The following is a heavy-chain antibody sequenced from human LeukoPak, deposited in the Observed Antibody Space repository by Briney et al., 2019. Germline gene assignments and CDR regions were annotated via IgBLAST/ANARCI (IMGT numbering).Heavy chain of an antibody. V-gene: IGHV4-59*08. CDR1: GASITSYY. Sequence: SSETLSLTCTVSGASITSYYWSWIRQPPGKGLEWIGYIYYSGSTTYKPSLKSRVTISVGMSKNQFSLKLSSVTAADTAVYYCARLSIVGATNFDYWGQGTLVTVSS. D-gene: IGHD1-26*01. CDR2: IYYSGST. CDR3: ARLSIVGATNFDY. J-gene: IGHJ4*02.